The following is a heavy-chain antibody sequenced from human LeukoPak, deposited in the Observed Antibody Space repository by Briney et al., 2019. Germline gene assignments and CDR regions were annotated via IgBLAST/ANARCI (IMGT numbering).Heavy chain of an antibody. J-gene: IGHJ4*02. CDR2: ISAYNGNT. V-gene: IGHV1-18*01. D-gene: IGHD2-2*01. Sequence: ASVKVSCKASGYTFTSYGISWVRQAPGQGLEWMGWISAYNGNTNYAQKLQGRVTTTTDTSTSTAYMELRSLRSDDTAVYYCARDYEEIVVVPAALFDYWGQGTLVTVSS. CDR3: ARDYEEIVVVPAALFDY. CDR1: GYTFTSYG.